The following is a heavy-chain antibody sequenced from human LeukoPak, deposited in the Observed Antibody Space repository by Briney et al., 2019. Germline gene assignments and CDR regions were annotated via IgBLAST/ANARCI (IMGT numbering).Heavy chain of an antibody. CDR3: ARGMGAVLGSHWLDP. J-gene: IGHJ5*02. V-gene: IGHV3-9*01. Sequence: GGSLRLSCAASGFTFDDFAMHWVRQTPGKGLEWVSGIGWNSATTGYADSVQGRFTISRDNAKNFLYLQMNSLRYEDTAVYFCARGMGAVLGSHWLDPWGQGTLVTVSS. CDR2: IGWNSATT. D-gene: IGHD2-15*01. CDR1: GFTFDDFA.